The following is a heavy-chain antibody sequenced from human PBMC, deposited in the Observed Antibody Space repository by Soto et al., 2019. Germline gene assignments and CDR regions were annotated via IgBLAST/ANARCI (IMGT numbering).Heavy chain of an antibody. CDR1: FSGYY. CDR3: ARSNSGL. D-gene: IGHD2-21*01. V-gene: IGHV4-34*01. Sequence: FSGYYWSWIRQPPGKGLEWIGEINHSGSTNYNPSLKSRVTISVDTSKNQFSLKLSSVTAADTAVYYCARSNSGLWGRGTLVTVSS. J-gene: IGHJ2*01. CDR2: INHSGST.